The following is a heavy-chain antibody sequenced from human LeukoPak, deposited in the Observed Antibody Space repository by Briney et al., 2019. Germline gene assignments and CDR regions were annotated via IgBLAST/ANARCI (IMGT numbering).Heavy chain of an antibody. CDR3: NLWTGYSTYDY. J-gene: IGHJ4*02. CDR1: GFTFSNTW. CDR2: IKSKTDGGTR. V-gene: IGHV3-15*01. D-gene: IGHD3-3*01. Sequence: GGSLRLSCVASGFTFSNTWMTWVRQAPGKGLEWVGRIKSKTDGGTRDYAAPVKDRFTISRDDSKNTLYLQMNSLKIEDTAAYYCNLWTGYSTYDYWGQGTLVTVSS.